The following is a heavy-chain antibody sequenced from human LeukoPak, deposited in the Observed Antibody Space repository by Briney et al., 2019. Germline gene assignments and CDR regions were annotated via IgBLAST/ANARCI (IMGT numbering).Heavy chain of an antibody. V-gene: IGHV1-2*02. CDR2: ITPNSGDT. CDR3: ARDSSLFGGSDY. D-gene: IGHD3-10*02. Sequence: ASVKVSYKASGYTFTGYHIHWVRQAPGQGLEWIGRITPNSGDTYYPQDFQGRVTMTRDTSINTAYMELSRLRSDDTAVYYCARDSSLFGGSDYWGQGTLVTVSS. J-gene: IGHJ4*02. CDR1: GYTFTGYH.